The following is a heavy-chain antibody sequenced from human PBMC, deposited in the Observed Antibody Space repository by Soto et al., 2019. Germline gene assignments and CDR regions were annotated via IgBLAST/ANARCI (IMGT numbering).Heavy chain of an antibody. CDR1: GDSISNGGYS. CDR3: ARDSRSGDYLED. V-gene: IGHV4-30-2*01. J-gene: IGHJ4*02. CDR2: IYHSGGP. D-gene: IGHD3-22*01. Sequence: HLQLQESGSGLVKPSQTLSLTCTVSGDSISNGGYSWNWIRQPPGKGLEWIGYIYHSGGPAFNPSLKSRVTITVDSSNNQCSLKLRSVTAADTAVYYCARDSRSGDYLEDWGQGTLITVSS.